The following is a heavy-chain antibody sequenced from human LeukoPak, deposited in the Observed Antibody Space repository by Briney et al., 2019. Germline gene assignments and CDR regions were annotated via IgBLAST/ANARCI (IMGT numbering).Heavy chain of an antibody. CDR1: GFTSSSYS. J-gene: IGHJ4*02. CDR3: ARLTRYRIYIDY. Sequence: PGGSLRLSCAASGFTSSSYSMNWVRQAPGKGLEWVSSISSSSSYIYYADSVKGRFTISRDNAKNSLYLQMNSLRAEDTAVYYCARLTRYRIYIDYWGQGTLVTVSS. V-gene: IGHV3-21*01. CDR2: ISSSSSYI. D-gene: IGHD1-26*01.